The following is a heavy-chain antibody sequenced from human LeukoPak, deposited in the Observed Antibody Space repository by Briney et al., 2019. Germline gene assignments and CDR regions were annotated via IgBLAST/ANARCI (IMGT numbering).Heavy chain of an antibody. CDR2: IYYSGSS. D-gene: IGHD5-18*01. V-gene: IGHV4-39*01. J-gene: IGHJ4*02. Sequence: SETLSLTCTVSGGSISSSSYYWGWIRQPPGRGLEWTGSIYYSGSSYYNPSLKSPVTISVHTSKNQFSLKLSSVTAADTAVYYCARHVDTATDYFDYWGQGTLVTVSS. CDR1: GGSISSSSYY. CDR3: ARHVDTATDYFDY.